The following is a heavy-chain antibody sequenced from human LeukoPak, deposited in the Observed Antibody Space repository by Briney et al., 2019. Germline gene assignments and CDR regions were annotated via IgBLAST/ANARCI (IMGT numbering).Heavy chain of an antibody. V-gene: IGHV3-53*01. CDR1: GFTVSNNY. D-gene: IGHD5-18*01. CDR3: ARGGYSYGSDY. CDR2: IYSGGST. Sequence: GGSLRLSCAASGFTVSNNYMSWVRQAPGKGLEWVSVIYSGGSTYYADSVRGRFTVSRDNSKNTLFLHMNSLRAEDTAVYYCARGGYSYGSDYWGQGTLVTVSS. J-gene: IGHJ4*02.